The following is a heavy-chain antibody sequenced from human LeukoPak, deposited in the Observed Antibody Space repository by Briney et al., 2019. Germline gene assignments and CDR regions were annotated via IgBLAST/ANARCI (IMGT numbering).Heavy chain of an antibody. J-gene: IGHJ4*02. D-gene: IGHD6-13*01. V-gene: IGHV4-61*02. CDR2: IYTSGST. Sequence: SETLSLTCTVSGGSISSGSYYWSWIRQPAGKGLEWIGRIYTSGSTNYNPSLKSRVTISVDTSKNQFSLKLSSVTAADTAVYYCARDGSSSWYRYWGQGTLVTVSS. CDR3: ARDGSSSWYRY. CDR1: GGSISSGSYY.